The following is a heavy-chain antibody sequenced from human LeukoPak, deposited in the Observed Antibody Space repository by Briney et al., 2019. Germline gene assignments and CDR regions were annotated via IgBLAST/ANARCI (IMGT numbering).Heavy chain of an antibody. D-gene: IGHD4-17*01. V-gene: IGHV3-53*01. Sequence: GGSLRLSCAASGFTVSSNYMNWVRQAPGKGLEWVSVIYSGGSTYYADSVKGRFTISRDNSKNTLYLQMNSLRAEDTAVYYCAREAVTRNYFDYWGQGTLVTASS. CDR1: GFTVSSNY. CDR2: IYSGGST. CDR3: AREAVTRNYFDY. J-gene: IGHJ4*02.